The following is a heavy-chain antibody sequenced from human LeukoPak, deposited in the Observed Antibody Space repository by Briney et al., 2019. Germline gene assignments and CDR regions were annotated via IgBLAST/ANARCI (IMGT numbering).Heavy chain of an antibody. D-gene: IGHD5-18*01. CDR1: GFTFSIYG. CDR2: IWYDGSNK. CDR3: ARDSRDTAMVGPDY. J-gene: IGHJ4*02. V-gene: IGHV3-33*01. Sequence: GRSLTLSCAASGFTFSIYGMHWVRHAPGKVLEWVAVIWYDGSNKYYTDSVKGRFTISRDNSKNTLYLQMNSLRAEETAVYYCARDSRDTAMVGPDYWGQGTLVTVSS.